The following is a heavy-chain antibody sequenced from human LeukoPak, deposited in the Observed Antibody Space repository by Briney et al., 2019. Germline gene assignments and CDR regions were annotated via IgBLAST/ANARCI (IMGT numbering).Heavy chain of an antibody. V-gene: IGHV3-23*01. Sequence: GGSLRLSCLTSGFTLSTNAMSWFRQAPGRGLEWVSAIDGSGSSTYYADSVKGRFTISRDNSKNTLYLQMNSLRAEDTAIYYCAKDRRLPWDYFDSWGQGTLVTVSS. CDR3: AKDRRLPWDYFDS. CDR1: GFTLSTNA. D-gene: IGHD5-12*01. CDR2: IDGSGSST. J-gene: IGHJ4*02.